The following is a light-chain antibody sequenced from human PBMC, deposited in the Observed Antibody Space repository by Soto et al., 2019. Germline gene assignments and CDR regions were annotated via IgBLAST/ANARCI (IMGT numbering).Light chain of an antibody. V-gene: IGKV3-15*01. J-gene: IGKJ1*01. CDR2: GAS. Sequence: EIVLRQSPATLSLSPGERATLSCRASQSVSSNLAWYQQKPGQAPRLLIYGASTRATGIPARFSGSGSGTEFTLTISSLQSEDFAVYYCQQYNNWPRTFGQGTKVDI. CDR1: QSVSSN. CDR3: QQYNNWPRT.